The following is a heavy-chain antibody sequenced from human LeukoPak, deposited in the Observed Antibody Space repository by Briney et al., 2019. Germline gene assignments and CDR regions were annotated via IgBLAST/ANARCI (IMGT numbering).Heavy chain of an antibody. Sequence: GGSLRLSCAASAFTFSDYAMTWVRQAPGKGLEWVSGTSAGDGSRHYADSEKGRFTISRDNFKNTLYLQMNSLRAEDTAVYYCARVRPGSNYVDFDYWGQGTLVTVSS. CDR3: ARVRPGSNYVDFDY. CDR1: AFTFSDYA. V-gene: IGHV3-23*01. D-gene: IGHD4-11*01. CDR2: TSAGDGSR. J-gene: IGHJ4*02.